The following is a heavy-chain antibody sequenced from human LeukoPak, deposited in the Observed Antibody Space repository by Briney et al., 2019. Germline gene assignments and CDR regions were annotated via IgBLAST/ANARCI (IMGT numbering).Heavy chain of an antibody. Sequence: SETLSLTCAVYGGSFSGYCWSWIRQPPGKGLEWIGEINHSGSTYYNPSLKSRVTISVDRSKNQFSLKLSSVTAADTAVYYCARASQDYYDSSGYYSDAFDIWGQGTMVTVSS. D-gene: IGHD3-22*01. CDR3: ARASQDYYDSSGYYSDAFDI. V-gene: IGHV4-34*01. CDR1: GGSFSGYC. CDR2: INHSGST. J-gene: IGHJ3*02.